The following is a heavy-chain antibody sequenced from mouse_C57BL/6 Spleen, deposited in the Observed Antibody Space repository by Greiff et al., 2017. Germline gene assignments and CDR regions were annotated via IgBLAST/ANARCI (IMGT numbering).Heavy chain of an antibody. CDR3: ARAMITTLYYYAMDY. Sequence: EVQLQQSGPELVKPGASVKLSGKASGSTFPDSYLNWVRQSHGRSLEWFGGINPNNGGTSYNQKFKGKATLTVDKSSSTAYMELRSLTSEDSAVYYCARAMITTLYYYAMDYWGQGTSVTVSS. D-gene: IGHD2-4*01. CDR2: INPNNGGT. V-gene: IGHV1-26*01. CDR1: GSTFPDSY. J-gene: IGHJ4*01.